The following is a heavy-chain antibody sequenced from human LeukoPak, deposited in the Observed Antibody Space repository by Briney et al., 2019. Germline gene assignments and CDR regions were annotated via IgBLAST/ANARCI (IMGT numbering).Heavy chain of an antibody. CDR3: ARATVTAEFHFDY. Sequence: SETLSLTCAVSGDSISSSNWWSWVRQPPGKGLEWIGEISHSGGTNYKSSLRSRVTISVDRSKNEFSLKLNSVTAADTAVYYCARATVTAEFHFDYWGRGTLVTVSS. CDR2: ISHSGGT. J-gene: IGHJ4*02. V-gene: IGHV4-4*02. D-gene: IGHD4-11*01. CDR1: GDSISSSNW.